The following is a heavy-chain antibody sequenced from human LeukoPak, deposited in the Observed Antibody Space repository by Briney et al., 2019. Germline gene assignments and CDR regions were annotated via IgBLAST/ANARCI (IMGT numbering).Heavy chain of an antibody. J-gene: IGHJ6*03. CDR2: ITSNGGYT. CDR3: ARVKMGATVSDYYYYYMDV. D-gene: IGHD1-26*01. CDR1: GFTFSSYT. Sequence: GGSLRLSCAASGFTFSSYTMHWVRQAPGKRLQSVSAITSNGGYTHYADSVKGRFTISRDNSRNALFLQMGGLRIEDMVVYYCARVKMGATVSDYYYYYMDVWGKGTTVTVSS. V-gene: IGHV3-64*02.